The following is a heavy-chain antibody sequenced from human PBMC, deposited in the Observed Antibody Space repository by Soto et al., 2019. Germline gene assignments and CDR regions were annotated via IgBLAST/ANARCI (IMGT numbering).Heavy chain of an antibody. J-gene: IGHJ6*02. D-gene: IGHD1-1*01. Sequence: KTSETLSLTCTVSGGSISSGGYYWSWIRQHPGKGLEWIGYIYYSGSTYYNPSLKSRVTISVDTSKNQFSLKLSSVTAADTAVYYCARDQLRRKELIYYGMDVWGQGTTVTVSS. CDR1: GGSISSGGYY. CDR3: ARDQLRRKELIYYGMDV. V-gene: IGHV4-31*03. CDR2: IYYSGST.